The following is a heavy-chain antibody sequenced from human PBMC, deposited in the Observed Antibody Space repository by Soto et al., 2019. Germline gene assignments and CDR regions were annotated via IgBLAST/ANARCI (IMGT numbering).Heavy chain of an antibody. CDR1: GYTLTELS. D-gene: IGHD3-3*01. Sequence: ASVKVSCKVSGYTLTELSMHWVRRAPGKGLEWMGGFDPEDGETIYAQKFQGRVTMTEDTSTDTAYMELSSLRSEDTAVYYCATRVAYYDFWSGYLNWFDPWGQGTLVTVSS. V-gene: IGHV1-24*01. J-gene: IGHJ5*02. CDR3: ATRVAYYDFWSGYLNWFDP. CDR2: FDPEDGET.